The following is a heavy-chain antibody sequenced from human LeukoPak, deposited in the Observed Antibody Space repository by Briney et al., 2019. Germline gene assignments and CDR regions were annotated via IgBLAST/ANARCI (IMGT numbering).Heavy chain of an antibody. CDR3: ARAVVYVELLGVNWFDP. J-gene: IGHJ5*02. Sequence: SETLSLTCTVSDGPISSSTYYWGWIRQPPGKGLEWIGSIYDTESTYYNPSLKSRVTLSVDPSKNQFSLKLRSVTAADTAVYYCARAVVYVELLGVNWFDPWGQGTLVTVSS. D-gene: IGHD2-15*01. CDR1: DGPISSSTYY. CDR2: IYDTEST. V-gene: IGHV4-39*07.